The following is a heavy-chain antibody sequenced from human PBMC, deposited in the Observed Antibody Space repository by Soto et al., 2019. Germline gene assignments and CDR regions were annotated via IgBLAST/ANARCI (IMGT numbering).Heavy chain of an antibody. CDR1: GFTFSSHA. Sequence: QVQLVESGGGVVQPGRSLSLSCSVSGFTFSSHAMHWVRQAPGKGLEWVALISSDGSNKYYADSVKGRFTTSRDNSKNTMYLQMNNLRVEDTAVYYCARDDEGGSDCDLGYWGQGALVTVSS. J-gene: IGHJ4*02. CDR2: ISSDGSNK. CDR3: ARDDEGGSDCDLGY. V-gene: IGHV3-30-3*01. D-gene: IGHD1-26*01.